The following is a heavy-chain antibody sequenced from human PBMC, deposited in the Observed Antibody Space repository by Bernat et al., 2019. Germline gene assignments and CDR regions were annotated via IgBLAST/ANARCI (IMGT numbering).Heavy chain of an antibody. V-gene: IGHV4-39*01. J-gene: IGHJ4*02. D-gene: IGHD5-18*01. CDR1: GFTFSSYA. CDR3: ARHLRRGYSYGPKIRDYFDY. Sequence: VQLLESGGGLVQPGGSLRLSCAASGFTFSSYAMSWVRQAPGKGLEWIGSIYYSGSTYYNPSLKSRVTISVDTSKNQFSLKLSSVTAADTAVYYCARHLRRGYSYGPKIRDYFDYWGQGTLVTVSS. CDR2: IYYSGST.